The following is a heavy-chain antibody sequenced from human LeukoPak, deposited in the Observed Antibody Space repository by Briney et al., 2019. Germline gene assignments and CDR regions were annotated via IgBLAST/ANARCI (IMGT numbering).Heavy chain of an antibody. D-gene: IGHD3-10*01. V-gene: IGHV4-59*01. J-gene: IGHJ4*02. CDR3: ARVYGSGSQPFDY. CDR1: GASISSYY. CDR2: IYYSGTT. Sequence: PSETLTLTCTVSGASISSYYWSWIRQPPGKGLEWIGYIYYSGTTNYNPSLKSRVTISVDTSKNQFSLKLSSVTAADTAVYYCARVYGSGSQPFDYWGQGTLVTVSS.